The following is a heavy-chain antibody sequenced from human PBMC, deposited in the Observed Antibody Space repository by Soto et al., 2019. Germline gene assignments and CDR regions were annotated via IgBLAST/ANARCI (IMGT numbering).Heavy chain of an antibody. CDR1: GFTFSSYA. CDR2: ISYDGSNK. V-gene: IGHV3-30-3*01. D-gene: IGHD2-15*01. Sequence: GGSLRLSCASSGFTFSSYAMHLVRQAPGKGLEWVAVISYDGSNKYYADSVKGRFTISRDNSKNTLYLQMNSLRAEDTAVYYCASLVVTHPDWFDPWGQGTLVTVSS. J-gene: IGHJ5*02. CDR3: ASLVVTHPDWFDP.